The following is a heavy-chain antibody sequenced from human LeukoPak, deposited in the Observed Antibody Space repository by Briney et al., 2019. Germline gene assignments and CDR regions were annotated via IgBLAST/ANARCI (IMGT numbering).Heavy chain of an antibody. J-gene: IGHJ4*02. CDR3: ARYVWGSYPTFEDY. D-gene: IGHD3-16*02. V-gene: IGHV4-59*01. CDR1: GGSISSYY. Sequence: PSETLSLTCTVSGGSISSYYWSWIRQPPGKGLEWIGHIYYSGSTNYNPSLKSRVTISVDTSKNQFSLKLSSVTAADTAVYYCARYVWGSYPTFEDYWGQGTLVTVSP. CDR2: IYYSGST.